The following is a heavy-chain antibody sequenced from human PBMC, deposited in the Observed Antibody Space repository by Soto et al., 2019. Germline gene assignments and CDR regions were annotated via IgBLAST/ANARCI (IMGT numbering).Heavy chain of an antibody. CDR3: ARDSGFGELSGWFDP. V-gene: IGHV3-21*01. CDR2: ISSSSSYI. Sequence: GGSLRLSCAASGFTFSSYSMNWVRQAPGKGLEWVSSISSSSSYIYYADSVKGRFTISRDNAKNSLYLQMNSLRAEDTAVYYCARDSGFGELSGWFDPWGQGTLVTVSS. CDR1: GFTFSSYS. D-gene: IGHD3-10*01. J-gene: IGHJ5*02.